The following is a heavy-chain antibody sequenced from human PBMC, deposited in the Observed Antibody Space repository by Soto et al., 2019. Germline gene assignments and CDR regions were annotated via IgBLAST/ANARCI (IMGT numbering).Heavy chain of an antibody. V-gene: IGHV3-11*01. D-gene: IGHD3-3*01. J-gene: IGHJ4*02. Sequence: GGSLRLSCAASGFTFSDYYMSWIRQAPGKGLEWVSCISSSGNTMYYADSVRGRFTVSRDNAKNSLYLQMNNLRAEDTAVYYCVRDRRYDFWGAHYTFWGQGTLVTVSS. CDR3: VRDRRYDFWGAHYTF. CDR2: ISSSGNTM. CDR1: GFTFSDYY.